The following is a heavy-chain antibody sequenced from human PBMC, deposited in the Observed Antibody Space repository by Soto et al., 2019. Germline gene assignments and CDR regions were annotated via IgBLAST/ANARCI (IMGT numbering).Heavy chain of an antibody. D-gene: IGHD3-22*01. V-gene: IGHV4-30-4*01. Sequence: PSETLSLTCTVSGGSISSGDYYWSWIRQPPGKGLEWIGYIYYSGSTYYNPSLKSRVTISVDTSKNQFSLKLSSVTAADTAVYYCAREFRSDFRSGYYDYWGQGTLVTVSS. CDR3: AREFRSDFRSGYYDY. CDR1: GGSISSGDYY. CDR2: IYYSGST. J-gene: IGHJ4*02.